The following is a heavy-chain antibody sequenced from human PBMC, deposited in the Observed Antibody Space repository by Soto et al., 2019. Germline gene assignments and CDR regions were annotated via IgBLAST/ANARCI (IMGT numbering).Heavy chain of an antibody. CDR2: ISSSSSYT. CDR3: ARTPDCTNGVCSAGFDY. V-gene: IGHV3-11*06. J-gene: IGHJ4*02. D-gene: IGHD2-8*01. CDR1: GFTFSDYY. Sequence: QVQLVESGGGLVKPGGSLRLSCAASGFTFSDYYMSWIRQAPGKGLEWVSYISSSSSYTNYADSVKGRFTISRDNAKNSPYLQMNSLRAENTAVYYCARTPDCTNGVCSAGFDYWGQGTLVTVSS.